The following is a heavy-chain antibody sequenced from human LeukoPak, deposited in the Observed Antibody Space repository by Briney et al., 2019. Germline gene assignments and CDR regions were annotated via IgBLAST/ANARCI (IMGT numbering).Heavy chain of an antibody. Sequence: PGGSLRVSCAASGFTFSTCAMNWVRQVPGKGLEWVSGFSGTTSGTYYADSVKGRFTISRDNSKNTLFLQVNSLRAEDTAVYYCAKVRTYFYHGLDVWGQGTTVTVSS. CDR3: AKVRTYFYHGLDV. D-gene: IGHD1-14*01. CDR2: FSGTTSGT. CDR1: GFTFSTCA. V-gene: IGHV3-23*01. J-gene: IGHJ6*02.